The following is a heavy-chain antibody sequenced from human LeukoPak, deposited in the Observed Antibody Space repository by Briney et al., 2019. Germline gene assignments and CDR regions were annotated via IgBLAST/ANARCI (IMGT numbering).Heavy chain of an antibody. D-gene: IGHD2-21*01. CDR1: GFTFSSYG. CDR2: IGPEGINK. J-gene: IGHJ4*02. Sequence: GRSLRLSCAASGFTFSSYGMHWVRQAPGKGLEWVAVIGPEGINKKYVDSVKGRFTISRDNAKNSLYLQMNSLRAEDTAVYYCARDRRGDLDYWGQGTLVTVSS. V-gene: IGHV3-33*08. CDR3: ARDRRGDLDY.